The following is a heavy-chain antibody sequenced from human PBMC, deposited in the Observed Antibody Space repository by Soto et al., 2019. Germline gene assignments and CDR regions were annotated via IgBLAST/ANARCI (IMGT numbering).Heavy chain of an antibody. Sequence: EVQLVESGGGLVQPGGSLRLSCAASGFTFSSYWMHWVRQAPGKGLVWVSRINSDGSSTSYADSVKGRFTISRDNAKNTLYLQMNSLRAEDTAVYYCARGGYYESSGYYDAFDIWGQGTMVTVSS. D-gene: IGHD3-22*01. J-gene: IGHJ3*02. CDR2: INSDGSST. CDR1: GFTFSSYW. V-gene: IGHV3-74*01. CDR3: ARGGYYESSGYYDAFDI.